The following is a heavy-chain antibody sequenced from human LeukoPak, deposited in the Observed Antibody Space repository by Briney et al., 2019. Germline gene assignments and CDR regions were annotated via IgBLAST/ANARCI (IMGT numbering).Heavy chain of an antibody. CDR3: ARERYGSGSHYYYYYMDV. J-gene: IGHJ6*03. V-gene: IGHV3-20*04. D-gene: IGHD3-10*01. CDR1: GFIFDDYG. CDR2: VTWNGGRT. Sequence: PGGSLRLSCAASGFIFDDYGMSWVRQAPGKGLEWVSGVTWNGGRTGYADSVKGRFTISRDSAKKSLYLQMNSLRAEDTALYYCARERYGSGSHYYYYYMDVWGKGTTVTVSS.